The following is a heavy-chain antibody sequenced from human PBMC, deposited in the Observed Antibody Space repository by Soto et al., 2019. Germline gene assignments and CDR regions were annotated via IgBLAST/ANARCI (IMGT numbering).Heavy chain of an antibody. J-gene: IGHJ6*03. CDR3: ARDYVSALLNCYHYCLDL. Sequence: GASVKVSCKASGYTFTSYGISWVRQAPGQGLEWMGWISAYNGNTNYAQKLQGRVTMTTDTSTSTAYMELRSLRSDDTAVYYCARDYVSALLNCYHYCLDLWGKGTTVTVSS. CDR2: ISAYNGNT. CDR1: GYTFTSYG. V-gene: IGHV1-18*01. D-gene: IGHD2-2*02.